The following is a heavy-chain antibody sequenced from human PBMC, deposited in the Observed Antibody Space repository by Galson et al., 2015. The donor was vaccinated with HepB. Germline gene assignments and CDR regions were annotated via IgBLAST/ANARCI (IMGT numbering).Heavy chain of an antibody. Sequence: SVKVSCKASGGTFSSYAISWVRQAPGQGLEWMGGIIPIFGTANYAQKFQGRVTITADKSTSTAYMELSSLRSEDTAVYYCAREGSGYYPYWYFDLWGRGTLVTVSS. CDR2: IIPIFGTA. CDR1: GGTFSSYA. V-gene: IGHV1-69*06. CDR3: AREGSGYYPYWYFDL. J-gene: IGHJ2*01. D-gene: IGHD3-22*01.